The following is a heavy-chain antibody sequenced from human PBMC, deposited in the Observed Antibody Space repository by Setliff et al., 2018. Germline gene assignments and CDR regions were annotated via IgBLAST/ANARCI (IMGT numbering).Heavy chain of an antibody. V-gene: IGHV1-69*05. CDR1: GGTFRSYG. Sequence: ASVKVSCKASGGTFRSYGISWVRQAPGQGLEWMGGTIPSFGSTNYAQKFQDRVTIITDESTSTAYMELSSLRTEDTAVYYCAREGVDTRSSTDYRYYMDVWGKGTTVTV. CDR2: TIPSFGST. CDR3: AREGVDTRSSTDYRYYMDV. D-gene: IGHD5-18*01. J-gene: IGHJ6*03.